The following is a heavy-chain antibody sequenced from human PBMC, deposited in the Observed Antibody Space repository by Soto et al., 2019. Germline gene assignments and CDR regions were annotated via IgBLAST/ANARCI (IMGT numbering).Heavy chain of an antibody. CDR2: IYWDDDK. Sequence: QITLTESGPTLVKPTQTLTLTCTFSGFSFSTSAVGVGWIRQPPGKALEWLALIYWDDDKRYSPFLKSRLTITNDPSTNQVVLTMTNMDPVDTGTYYCAHLSWAASGTRYYFDYWGQGTLVTVSS. CDR1: GFSFSTSAVG. J-gene: IGHJ4*02. CDR3: AHLSWAASGTRYYFDY. V-gene: IGHV2-5*02. D-gene: IGHD6-13*01.